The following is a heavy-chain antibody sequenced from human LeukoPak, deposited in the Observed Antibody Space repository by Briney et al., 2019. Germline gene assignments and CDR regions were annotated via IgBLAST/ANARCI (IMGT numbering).Heavy chain of an antibody. Sequence: GGSLRLSCAASGFTFSSYWMHWVRQAPGKGLVWVSRINTDGSSTTYADSVKGRFTISRDNSKNTLYLQMNSLRAEDTAVYYCAKSGSSSEGVDAFDIWGQGTMVTVSS. CDR1: GFTFSSYW. CDR3: AKSGSSSEGVDAFDI. J-gene: IGHJ3*02. D-gene: IGHD6-6*01. V-gene: IGHV3-74*01. CDR2: INTDGSST.